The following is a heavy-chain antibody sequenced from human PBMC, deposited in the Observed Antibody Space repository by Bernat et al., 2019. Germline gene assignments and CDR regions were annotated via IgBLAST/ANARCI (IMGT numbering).Heavy chain of an antibody. Sequence: QVQLVQSGAEVKKPGASVKVSCKASGYTFTGYYKHWVRQAPGQGLEWIGWINPNSGGTNYAQKFQGWVTMTRDTSISTAYMELSRLRSDDTAVYYCARSLGLTMVRGGGSPFMDVWGQGTTVTVSS. V-gene: IGHV1-2*04. CDR2: INPNSGGT. CDR1: GYTFTGYY. J-gene: IGHJ6*02. D-gene: IGHD3-10*01. CDR3: ARSLGLTMVRGGGSPFMDV.